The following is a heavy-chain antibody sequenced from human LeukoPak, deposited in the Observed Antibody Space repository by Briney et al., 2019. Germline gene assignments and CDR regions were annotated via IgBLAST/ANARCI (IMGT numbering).Heavy chain of an antibody. J-gene: IGHJ4*02. CDR1: GFTFSSYW. CDR3: VRGNDYGGPHY. CDR2: IDRDGSRI. V-gene: IGHV3-74*01. Sequence: GGSLRLSCAVSGFTFSSYWMHWVRQAPGKGLVWVSRIDRDGSRINYADSVKGRFSISRDNGKNTLFLQMNSLRAEDAAVYHCVRGNDYGGPHYWGQGTLVTVSS. D-gene: IGHD4-23*01.